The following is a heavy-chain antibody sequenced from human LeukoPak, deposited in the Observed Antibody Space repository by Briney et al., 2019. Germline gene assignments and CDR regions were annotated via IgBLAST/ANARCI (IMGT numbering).Heavy chain of an antibody. CDR2: IFYSGST. CDR3: ARVGSLRYYYMDV. J-gene: IGHJ6*03. CDR1: GGSISRSSYY. V-gene: IGHV4-39*07. D-gene: IGHD3-16*01. Sequence: SETLSLTCTVSGGSISRSSYYWGWLRQPPGKGLEWIGSIFYSGSTYYNPSLKSRVTISVDTSKNQFSLKLSSVTAADTAVYYCARVGSLRYYYMDVWGKGTTVTVSS.